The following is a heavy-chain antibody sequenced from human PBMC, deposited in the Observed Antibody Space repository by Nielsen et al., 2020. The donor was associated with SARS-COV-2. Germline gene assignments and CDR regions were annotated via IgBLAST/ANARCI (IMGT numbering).Heavy chain of an antibody. D-gene: IGHD1-26*01. Sequence: GESLKISCAASGFTFSSYAMHWVRQAPGKGLEWVAVISYDGSNKYYADSVKGRFTISRDNSKNTLYLQMNSLRAEDTAVYYCARAGSGSYFAYFDYWGQGTLVTVSS. CDR2: ISYDGSNK. CDR3: ARAGSGSYFAYFDY. V-gene: IGHV3-30-3*01. J-gene: IGHJ4*02. CDR1: GFTFSSYA.